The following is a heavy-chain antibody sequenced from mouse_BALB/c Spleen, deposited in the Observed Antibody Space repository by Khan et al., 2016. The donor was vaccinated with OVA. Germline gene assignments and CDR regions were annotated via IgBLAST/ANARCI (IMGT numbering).Heavy chain of an antibody. CDR2: IWSDGST. D-gene: IGHD2-10*01. J-gene: IGHJ4*01. Sequence: QVQLKQSGPGLVAPSQSLSITCTISGFSLSSYGIHWVRQPPGQGLEWLVVIWSDGSTTYNSTLKSRLSITKDNSKSQVFLKMNILQTDDTAIYYCARQPYYHYYVMDYWGQGTSITVSA. CDR1: GFSLSSYG. CDR3: ARQPYYHYYVMDY. V-gene: IGHV2-6-1*01.